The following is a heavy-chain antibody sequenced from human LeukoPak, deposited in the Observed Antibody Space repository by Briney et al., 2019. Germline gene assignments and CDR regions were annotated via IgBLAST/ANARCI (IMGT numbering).Heavy chain of an antibody. CDR3: ARALLTTPPAAFDI. D-gene: IGHD1-26*01. V-gene: IGHV4-4*07. J-gene: IGHJ3*02. CDR1: GASISSYY. CDR2: IFTGGST. Sequence: SDTLSLTCTLSGASISSYYSSWIRQPAGKGLEWIGRIFTGGSTNYNPPLKSRVTMSVDTSKKQFSLKLSSVTAADTAVYCCARALLTTPPAAFDIWGQGTMVTVSS.